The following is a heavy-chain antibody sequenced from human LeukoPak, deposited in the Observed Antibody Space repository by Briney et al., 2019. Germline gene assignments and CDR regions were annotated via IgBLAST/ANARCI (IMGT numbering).Heavy chain of an antibody. V-gene: IGHV4-4*02. CDR2: IYYSGST. J-gene: IGHJ4*02. Sequence: SETLSLTCAVSGGSISSSNCWSWVRQPPGKGLERIGSIYYSGSTYYNPSLKSRVTISVDTSKNQFSLKLSSVTAADTAVYYCARDQVSRYGSGSYFDYWGQGTLVTVSS. CDR3: ARDQVSRYGSGSYFDY. D-gene: IGHD3-10*01. CDR1: GGSISSSNC.